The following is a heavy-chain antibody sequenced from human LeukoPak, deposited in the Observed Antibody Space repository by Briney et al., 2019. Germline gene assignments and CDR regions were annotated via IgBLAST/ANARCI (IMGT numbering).Heavy chain of an antibody. CDR1: GYTFTGYY. D-gene: IGHD3-22*01. CDR3: ARDYDSSGYYYDY. J-gene: IGHJ4*02. CDR2: INPNSGGT. V-gene: IGHV1-2*02. Sequence: ASVKVSCKASGYTFTGYYMHWVRQAPGQGLEWMGWINPNSGGTNYAQKFQGRVTMTRDTSISTAYMELSRLRSDDTAVYYCARDYDSSGYYYDYWGQGTLVTVSS.